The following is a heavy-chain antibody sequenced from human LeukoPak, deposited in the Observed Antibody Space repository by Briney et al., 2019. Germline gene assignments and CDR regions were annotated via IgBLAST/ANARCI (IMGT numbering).Heavy chain of an antibody. CDR3: ARLYMEGSYGYVGYYYYGMDV. D-gene: IGHD5-18*01. Sequence: SETLSLTCTVSGGSISSSSYYWGWIRQPPGKGLEWIGSIYYSGSTYYNPSLKSRVTISVDTSKNQFSLKLSSVTAADTAVYYCARLYMEGSYGYVGYYYYGMDVWGQGTTVTVSS. J-gene: IGHJ6*02. CDR2: IYYSGST. CDR1: GGSISSSSYY. V-gene: IGHV4-39*01.